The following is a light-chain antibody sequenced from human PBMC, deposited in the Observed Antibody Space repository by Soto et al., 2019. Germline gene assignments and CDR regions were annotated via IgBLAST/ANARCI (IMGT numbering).Light chain of an antibody. J-gene: IGKJ3*01. Sequence: EIVMTQSPATLSVSPGERATLSCRASQSVSSNLAWYQQKPGQAPRLLIYGASTRATGIPARFSGSGSGTEFTLTISSLQSADFAVYYCQQYNNWPFSFTFGPGTKVDIK. V-gene: IGKV3-15*01. CDR1: QSVSSN. CDR2: GAS. CDR3: QQYNNWPFSFT.